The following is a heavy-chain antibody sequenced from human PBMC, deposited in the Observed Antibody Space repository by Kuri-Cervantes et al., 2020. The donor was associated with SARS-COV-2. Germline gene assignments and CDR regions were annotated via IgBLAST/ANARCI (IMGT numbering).Heavy chain of an antibody. CDR3: ANDGGDTVLLFDY. CDR2: ISSSSSYI. J-gene: IGHJ4*02. Sequence: GGSLRLSCAASGLTFSSYSMNWVRQAPGKGLEWVSSISSSSSYIYYADSVKGRFTISRDNSKNSLYLQMNSLRAEDTAVYYCANDGGDTVLLFDYWGQGTLVTVSS. D-gene: IGHD5-18*01. V-gene: IGHV3-21*01. CDR1: GLTFSSYS.